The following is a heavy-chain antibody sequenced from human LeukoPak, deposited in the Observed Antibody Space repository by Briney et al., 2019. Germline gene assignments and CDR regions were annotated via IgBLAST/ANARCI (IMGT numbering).Heavy chain of an antibody. V-gene: IGHV1-2*02. CDR1: RYTFTGYF. CDR3: ARAVEYSSSSGPSDY. J-gene: IGHJ4*02. CDR2: INPNSGGT. Sequence: ASVTVSCVASRYTFTGYFMHWVRQAPGQGVEWVGWINPNSGGTNYAQKFQGRVTLTRETSISTAYMELSRLRSDDTAVYYYARAVEYSSSSGPSDYWGQGTLVTVSS. D-gene: IGHD6-6*01.